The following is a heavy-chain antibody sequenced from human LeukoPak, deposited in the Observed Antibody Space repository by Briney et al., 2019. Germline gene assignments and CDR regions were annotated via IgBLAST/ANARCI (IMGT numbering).Heavy chain of an antibody. J-gene: IGHJ3*02. CDR2: INPSGGST. D-gene: IGHD2-2*01. V-gene: IGHV1-46*01. CDR1: GYTFTSYY. CDR3: ASRPAALDAFDI. Sequence: ASVKVSCKASGYTFTSYYMHWVRQAPGQGLEWMGIINPSGGSTSYAQKFQGRVTMTRDMSTSTVYMELSSLRSEDTAVYYCASRPAALDAFDIWGQGTMVTVSS.